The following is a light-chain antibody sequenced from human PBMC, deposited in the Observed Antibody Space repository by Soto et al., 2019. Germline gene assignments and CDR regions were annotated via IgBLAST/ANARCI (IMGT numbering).Light chain of an antibody. CDR3: QQRSNWPPLT. Sequence: EIVLTQSPATLSLSPGERATLSCRASQSVSSYLAWYQHKPGQAPRLLIYDASNRATGIPARFSGSGSGTDFTLTISNLEPEDFAVYYCQQRSNWPPLTFGGGTKVDIK. CDR2: DAS. V-gene: IGKV3-11*01. CDR1: QSVSSY. J-gene: IGKJ4*01.